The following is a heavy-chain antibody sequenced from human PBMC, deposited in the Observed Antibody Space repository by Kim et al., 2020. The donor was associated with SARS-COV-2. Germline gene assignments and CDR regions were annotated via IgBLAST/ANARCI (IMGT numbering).Heavy chain of an antibody. CDR1: GFTFSSYS. V-gene: IGHV3-48*04. CDR3: ARDPYYYDSSGYYSWGYYYYYGMDV. D-gene: IGHD3-22*01. Sequence: GGSLRLSCAASGFTFSSYSMNWVRQAPGKGLEWVSYISSSSSTIYYADSVKGRFTISRDNAKNSLYLQMNSLRAEDTAVYYCARDPYYYDSSGYYSWGYYYYYGMDVWGQGTTVTVSS. J-gene: IGHJ6*02. CDR2: ISSSSSTI.